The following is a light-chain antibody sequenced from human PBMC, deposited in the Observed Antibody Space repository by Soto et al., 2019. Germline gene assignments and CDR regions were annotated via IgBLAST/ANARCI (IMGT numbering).Light chain of an antibody. CDR3: QQYGSPPWA. Sequence: IVLTQSPGTLSLSPGERATLSCRASQSVGSNFLAWYQQKRGQAPRILIYAASNRASGIPDRFSGSGSGSDCTLTISRLEPEDFAVYYCQQYGSPPWAFGQGTRVEI. CDR2: AAS. CDR1: QSVGSNF. J-gene: IGKJ1*01. V-gene: IGKV3-20*01.